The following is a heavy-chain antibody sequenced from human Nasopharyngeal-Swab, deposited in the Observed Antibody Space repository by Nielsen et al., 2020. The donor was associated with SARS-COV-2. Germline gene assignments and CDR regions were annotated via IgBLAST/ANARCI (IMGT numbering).Heavy chain of an antibody. Sequence: GGSLRLSCAASGFTFDDYAMHWVRQAPGKGLEWVSGISWNSGSIGYADSVKGRFTISRDNAKNSLYLQMNNLRAEDTAVYYCARDQAALDYWGQGTLVSVSS. CDR1: GFTFDDYA. J-gene: IGHJ4*02. CDR2: ISWNSGSI. V-gene: IGHV3-9*01. CDR3: ARDQAALDY.